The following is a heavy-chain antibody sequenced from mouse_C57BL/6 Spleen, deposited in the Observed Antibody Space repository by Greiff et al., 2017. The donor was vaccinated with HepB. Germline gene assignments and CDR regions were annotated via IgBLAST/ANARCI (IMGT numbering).Heavy chain of an antibody. J-gene: IGHJ3*01. V-gene: IGHV3-6*01. D-gene: IGHD2-3*01. CDR3: ARNNDGYYPFAY. Sequence: VQLQQSGPGLVKPSQSLSLTCSVTGYSITSGYYWNWIRQFPGNKLEWMGYISYDGSNNYNPSLKNRISITRDTSKNQFFLKLNSVTTEDTATYYCARNNDGYYPFAYWGQGTLVTVSA. CDR2: ISYDGSN. CDR1: GYSITSGYY.